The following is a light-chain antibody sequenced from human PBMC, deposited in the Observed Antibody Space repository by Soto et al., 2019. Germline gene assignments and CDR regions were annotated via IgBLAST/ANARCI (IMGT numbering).Light chain of an antibody. J-gene: IGKJ1*01. CDR1: QSVSLS. CDR3: QQYHIWPSWT. Sequence: EIVLTQSPATLSVSLGDSATLSCRASQSVSLSLAWYQMRPGQPPRLLIYGASTRATDIPARFSGSGSGTDFTLTISSLQSEDFAVYFCQQYHIWPSWTFVQWTKVEL. CDR2: GAS. V-gene: IGKV3-15*01.